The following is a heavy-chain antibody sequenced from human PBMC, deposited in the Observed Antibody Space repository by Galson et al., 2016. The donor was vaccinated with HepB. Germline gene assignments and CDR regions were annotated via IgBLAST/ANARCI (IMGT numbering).Heavy chain of an antibody. CDR3: AKGREFEWALPARFDY. Sequence: SLRLSCAASGFTFRSYNMNWVRQAPGKGLEWVSSISGSGASTYYADSVKGRFTISRDNSKNTLFLQMHSQRAADTALYYCAKGREFEWALPARFDYWGQGTLLTVSS. J-gene: IGHJ4*02. V-gene: IGHV3-23*01. CDR2: ISGSGAST. CDR1: GFTFRSYN. D-gene: IGHD1-26*01.